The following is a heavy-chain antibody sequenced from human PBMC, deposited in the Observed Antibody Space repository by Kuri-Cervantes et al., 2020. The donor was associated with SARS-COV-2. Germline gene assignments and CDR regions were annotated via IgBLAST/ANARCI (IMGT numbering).Heavy chain of an antibody. CDR3: AKDPGFRELLYYFDY. CDR2: ISGSGGST. Sequence: GESLKISCSASGFTFSSYAMSWVHQAPGKGLEWVSAISGSGGSTYYADPVKGRFTIPRDNSKNTLYLQMNSLRAEDTAVYYCAKDPGFRELLYYFDYLGQGTLVTVSS. J-gene: IGHJ4*02. CDR1: GFTFSSYA. D-gene: IGHD3-10*01. V-gene: IGHV3-23*01.